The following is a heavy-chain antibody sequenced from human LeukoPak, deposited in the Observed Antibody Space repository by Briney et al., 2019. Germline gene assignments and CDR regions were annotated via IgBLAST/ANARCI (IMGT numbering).Heavy chain of an antibody. Sequence: ASVKVSCKASGYTFTGNFMRWVRQAPGQGLEWMGWINPNSGGTKYAQKFQGRVTMTRDTSISTAYMELNRLRSDDTAVYYCARDVPDDNSNYDWFDPWGQGTLVTVSS. CDR3: ARDVPDDNSNYDWFDP. CDR1: GYTFTGNF. V-gene: IGHV1-2*02. CDR2: INPNSGGT. D-gene: IGHD4-11*01. J-gene: IGHJ5*02.